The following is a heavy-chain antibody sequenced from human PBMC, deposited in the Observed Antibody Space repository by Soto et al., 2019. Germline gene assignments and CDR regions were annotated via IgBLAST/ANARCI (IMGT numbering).Heavy chain of an antibody. CDR1: GYTFSGYD. D-gene: IGHD3-3*01. CDR2: VSPDSGST. J-gene: IGHJ6*02. Sequence: QVQLVQSGAEVKKPGASVRVSCKASGYTFSGYDINWVRQATGQGLEWMGWVSPDSGSTGYAGIFQGRVTMTWDRSTTTAYMDLSSLPSEASAVYYCARATELRYVEWSVYRGGNYAMDVWGQGTTVTVSS. V-gene: IGHV1-8*01. CDR3: ARATELRYVEWSVYRGGNYAMDV.